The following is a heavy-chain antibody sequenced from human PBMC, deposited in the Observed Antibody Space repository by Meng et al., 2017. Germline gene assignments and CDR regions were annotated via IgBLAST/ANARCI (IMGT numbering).Heavy chain of an antibody. CDR2: IIPIFGTA. D-gene: IGHD3-22*01. CDR3: ARVKTYYYDSSDYYGPYYYGMDV. CDR1: GGTFSSYA. Sequence: SVKVSCKASGGTFSSYAISWVRQAPGQGLEWMGGIIPIFGTANYAQKFQGRVTITADESTSTAYMELSSLRSEDTAVYYCARVKTYYYDSSDYYGPYYYGMDVWGQGTTVTVSS. V-gene: IGHV1-69*13. J-gene: IGHJ6*02.